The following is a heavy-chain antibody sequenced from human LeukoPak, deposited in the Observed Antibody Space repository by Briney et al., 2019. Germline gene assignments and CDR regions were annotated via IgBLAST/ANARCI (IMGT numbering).Heavy chain of an antibody. CDR2: ISFDGKNK. V-gene: IGHV3-30*18. CDR1: RFTFSSYG. CDR3: AKGDGYYYYGMDV. J-gene: IGHJ6*02. Sequence: PGGSLRLSCAASRFTFSSYGMHWVRQAPGQGLEWVAVISFDGKNKYFEDSVRGRFIISRDNSKNTLYLQMNSLRVEDTAVYYCAKGDGYYYYGMDVWGQGTTVTVSS.